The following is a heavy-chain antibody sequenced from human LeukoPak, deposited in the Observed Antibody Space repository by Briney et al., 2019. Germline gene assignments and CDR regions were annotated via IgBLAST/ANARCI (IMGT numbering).Heavy chain of an antibody. CDR1: GFTFSSYG. V-gene: IGHV3-33*06. J-gene: IGHJ4*02. D-gene: IGHD3-22*01. CDR2: IWYDGSNK. CDR3: AKDDGSGYRIYY. Sequence: GGSLRLSCTAYGFTFSSYGMHWVRQAPGKGLEWVAVIWYDGSNKYYADSVKGRFSISRDNSKNTLYLQMNSLRAEDTAVYYCAKDDGSGYRIYYWGQGTLVTVSS.